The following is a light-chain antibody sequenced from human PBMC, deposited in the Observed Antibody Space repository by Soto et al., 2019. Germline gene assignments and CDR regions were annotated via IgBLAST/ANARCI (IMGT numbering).Light chain of an antibody. V-gene: IGKV3-20*01. J-gene: IGKJ1*01. CDR1: ETVRSSN. Sequence: EIVLTQSPGTLSLSPGKRATLSCRASETVRSSNLAWYQQKPGQAPTVLIYGASSRATGIPDRFSGSGSGTDFTFTISRLEPEDFAMYYCQQYGSSPRTFGQGTKVDIK. CDR2: GAS. CDR3: QQYGSSPRT.